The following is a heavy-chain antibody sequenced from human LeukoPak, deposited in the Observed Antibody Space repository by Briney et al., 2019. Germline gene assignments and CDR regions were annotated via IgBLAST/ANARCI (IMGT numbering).Heavy chain of an antibody. V-gene: IGHV3-23*01. Sequence: QAGGSLRLSCAGSGFTFSSYGMHWVRQAPGKGLEWVSGISDSGDTTYYADSVKGRFTISRDNSKNTLYLQMNNLRAEDMAVYYCAKAEQQLSYTYDAFDIWGQGTMVTVSS. J-gene: IGHJ3*02. CDR2: ISDSGDTT. CDR3: AKAEQQLSYTYDAFDI. D-gene: IGHD6-13*01. CDR1: GFTFSSYG.